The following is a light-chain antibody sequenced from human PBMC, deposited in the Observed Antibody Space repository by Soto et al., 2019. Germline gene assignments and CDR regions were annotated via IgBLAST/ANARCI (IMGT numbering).Light chain of an antibody. CDR2: DAS. CDR3: RVRDVWPT. J-gene: IGKJ1*01. Sequence: RVLIQSAVSLFLTKKESAVLSCRASQSVSTSLAWYQHKPGQAPRLFIYDASKRAPGIPARFTGSGSGTDFTLTISSLEPEDIAVYHCRVRDVWPTFGQGTRWIS. V-gene: IGKV3-11*01. CDR1: QSVSTS.